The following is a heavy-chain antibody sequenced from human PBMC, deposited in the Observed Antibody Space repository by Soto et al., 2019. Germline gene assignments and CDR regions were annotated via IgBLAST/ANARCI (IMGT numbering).Heavy chain of an antibody. CDR2: ISYDGSNK. Sequence: QVQLVESGGGVVQPGRSLRLSCAASGFTFSSYAMHWVRQAPGKGLEWVAVISYDGSNKYYADSVKGRFTISRDNSKNTLYLQMNSLRAEDTAVYYCARAGDTEFYYYYGMDVWGQGTTVTVSS. CDR3: ARAGDTEFYYYYGMDV. CDR1: GFTFSSYA. D-gene: IGHD2-8*02. V-gene: IGHV3-30-3*01. J-gene: IGHJ6*02.